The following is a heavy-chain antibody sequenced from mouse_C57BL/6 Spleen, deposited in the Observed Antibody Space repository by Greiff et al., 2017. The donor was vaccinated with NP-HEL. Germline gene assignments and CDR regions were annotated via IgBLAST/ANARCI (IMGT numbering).Heavy chain of an antibody. Sequence: QVQLKESGAELVKPGASVKISCKASGYAFSSYWMNWVKQRPGKGLEWTGQLYPGDGDTNYNGKFKGKVTLTADKSSSTAYMQLSSLTSEDSAVYFSASSGSNLYYVDYWGQGTTLTVAS. V-gene: IGHV1-80*01. CDR1: GYAFSSYW. D-gene: IGHD1-1*01. CDR3: ASSGSNLYYVDY. CDR2: LYPGDGDT. J-gene: IGHJ2*01.